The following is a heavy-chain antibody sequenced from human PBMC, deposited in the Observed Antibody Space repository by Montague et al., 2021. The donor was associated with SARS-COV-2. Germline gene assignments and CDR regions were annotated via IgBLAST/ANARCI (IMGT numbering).Heavy chain of an antibody. CDR1: VSWNRGAD. CDR2: MCYNRST. CDR3: ARARGGTIFGVIGAYYGMDI. J-gene: IGHJ6*02. V-gene: IGHV4-59*01. D-gene: IGHD3-3*01. Sequence: SETLSLTCSRLVSWNRGADRKRIRQYPRHQMESNAFMCYNRSTKYNPSLKSRATISVDTSKNQFSLTLGSMTAADTAVYYCARARGGTIFGVIGAYYGMDIWGQGTTVT.